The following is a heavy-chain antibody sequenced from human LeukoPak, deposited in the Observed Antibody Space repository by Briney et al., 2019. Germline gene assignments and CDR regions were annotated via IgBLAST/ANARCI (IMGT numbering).Heavy chain of an antibody. V-gene: IGHV4-59*01. D-gene: IGHD3-22*01. Sequence: SETLSLTCTVSGGSISSYYWSWIRQPPGKGLEWIGYIYYSGSTNYNPSLKSRVTISVDTSKNQFSLKLSSVTAADTAVYYCARGLHYYDSSGYYYYYFDYWGQGTLVTVSS. CDR2: IYYSGST. CDR1: GGSISSYY. J-gene: IGHJ4*02. CDR3: ARGLHYYDSSGYYYYYFDY.